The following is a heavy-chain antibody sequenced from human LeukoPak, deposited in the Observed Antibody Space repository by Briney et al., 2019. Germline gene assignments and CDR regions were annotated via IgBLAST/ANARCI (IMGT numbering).Heavy chain of an antibody. CDR3: ARDLADSSDSYGVFDY. J-gene: IGHJ4*02. CDR1: GFTFSSYG. D-gene: IGHD3-22*01. V-gene: IGHV3-30*03. CDR2: ISYDGSNK. Sequence: PGRSLRLSCAASGFTFSSYGMHWVRQAPGKGLEWVALISYDGSNKYYADSVKGRFTISRDNSKNTLYLQMNSLRADDTAVYYCARDLADSSDSYGVFDYWGQGTLVTVSS.